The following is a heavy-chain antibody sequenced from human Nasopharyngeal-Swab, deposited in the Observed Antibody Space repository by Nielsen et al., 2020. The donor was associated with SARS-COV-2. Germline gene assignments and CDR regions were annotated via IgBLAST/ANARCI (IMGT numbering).Heavy chain of an antibody. CDR2: ISHSGGT. D-gene: IGHD3-10*01. J-gene: IGHJ6*02. CDR3: ASVRGYYYGMAV. Sequence: RQAPGEGLEWIGDISHSGGTYYNPSLKSRVTPSVDRSTNQFSLKLSSVTAADTAVYYCASVRGYYYGMAVWGQGTTVTV. V-gene: IGHV4-30-2*01.